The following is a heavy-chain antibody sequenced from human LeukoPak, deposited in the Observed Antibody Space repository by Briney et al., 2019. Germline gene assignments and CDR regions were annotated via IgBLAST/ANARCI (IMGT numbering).Heavy chain of an antibody. CDR3: AKCMSGTGVCLNFDS. V-gene: IGHV3-23*01. D-gene: IGHD2-8*02. Sequence: PGGSLRLSCEASGFTFSTYAMSWVRQPPGKGLQWVSGISGSDSGTYYTDSVKGRFTISRDNSKNTVYLEIDNLRAEDTAVYYCAKCMSGTGVCLNFDSWGQEILVTVSS. CDR1: GFTFSTYA. CDR2: ISGSDSGT. J-gene: IGHJ4*02.